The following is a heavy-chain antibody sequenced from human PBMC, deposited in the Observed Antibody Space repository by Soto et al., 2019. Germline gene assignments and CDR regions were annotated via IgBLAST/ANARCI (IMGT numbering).Heavy chain of an antibody. CDR3: ARGGGVCYFDY. Sequence: PSETLSLTCTVSGGSISSYYWSWIRQPPGKGLEWIGYIYYSGITDYNPSLKSRVTISVDTSKSQFSLKLTSVTAADTAVYYCARGGGVCYFDYCGQGTLVTVSS. J-gene: IGHJ4*02. V-gene: IGHV4-59*01. CDR2: IYYSGIT. D-gene: IGHD2-8*02. CDR1: GGSISSYY.